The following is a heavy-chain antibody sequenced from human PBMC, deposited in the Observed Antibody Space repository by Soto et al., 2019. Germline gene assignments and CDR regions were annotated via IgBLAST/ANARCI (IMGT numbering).Heavy chain of an antibody. D-gene: IGHD1-7*01. CDR2: IYHSGST. CDR3: AREPRKTGTGDY. CDR1: GGSISSGGYY. Sequence: SETLSLTCTVSGGSISSGGYYWSWVRQPPGKGLEWIGEIYHSGSTNYNPSLKSRVTISVDKSKNQFSLKLSSVTAADTAVYYCAREPRKTGTGDYWGQGTLVTVSS. J-gene: IGHJ4*02. V-gene: IGHV4-39*07.